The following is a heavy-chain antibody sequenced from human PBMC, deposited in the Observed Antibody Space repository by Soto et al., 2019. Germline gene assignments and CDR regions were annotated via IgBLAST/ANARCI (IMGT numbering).Heavy chain of an antibody. D-gene: IGHD3-10*01. J-gene: IGHJ6*02. CDR2: INHSGST. CDR1: GGSFSDYY. Sequence: SETLSLTCAVYGGSFSDYYWSWIRQPPGKKLKWIGEINHSGSTNYNPSLKSRVTISVDTSKNQFSLKLSSVTAADTAVYYCARGLRDDYGSGSYYTYYYYGMDVWGQGTTVT. CDR3: ARGLRDDYGSGSYYTYYYYGMDV. V-gene: IGHV4-34*01.